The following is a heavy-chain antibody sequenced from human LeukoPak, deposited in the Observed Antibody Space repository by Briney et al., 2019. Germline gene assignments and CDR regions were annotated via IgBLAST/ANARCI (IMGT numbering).Heavy chain of an antibody. CDR3: ATVGGEGGFLHY. J-gene: IGHJ4*02. CDR1: GDFISGSY. D-gene: IGHD7-27*01. CDR2: IYTTRTA. V-gene: IGHV4-4*07. Sequence: SETLSLTCTVPGDFISGSYWSWIRQPAGKGLEWIGRIYTTRTADYNPSLTSRVTMSVDKSKKQLSLKLNSVTAADTAVYYCATVGGEGGFLHYWGQGILVAVSS.